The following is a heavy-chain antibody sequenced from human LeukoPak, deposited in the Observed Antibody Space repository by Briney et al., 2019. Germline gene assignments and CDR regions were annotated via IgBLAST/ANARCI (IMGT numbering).Heavy chain of an antibody. CDR1: GFTFSSYS. V-gene: IGHV3-23*01. CDR2: ISGGGEST. Sequence: SGGSLRLSCAASGFTFSSYSMNWVRQAPGKGLEWVSGISGGGESTYYADSVKGRLTISRDNSKKTLYLQMNSLRADDTAVYYCAKERSSRWYVNSLDYWGQGTLVTVSS. CDR3: AKERSSRWYVNSLDY. D-gene: IGHD6-13*01. J-gene: IGHJ4*02.